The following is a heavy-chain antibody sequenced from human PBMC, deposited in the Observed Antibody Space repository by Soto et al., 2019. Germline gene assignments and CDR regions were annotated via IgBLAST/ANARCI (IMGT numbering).Heavy chain of an antibody. V-gene: IGHV3-23*01. CDR3: AKRWGNRFLEPRDYFDY. CDR2: ISGSGDNT. Sequence: PGGSLRLSCAASGFTFSSYAMSWVRQAPGKGLEWVSAISGSGDNTYHADSVKGRFTISRDNSKNTLYLQMNSLRAEDTAVYYCAKRWGNRFLEPRDYFDYWGQGTLVTVSS. CDR1: GFTFSSYA. J-gene: IGHJ4*02. D-gene: IGHD3-3*01.